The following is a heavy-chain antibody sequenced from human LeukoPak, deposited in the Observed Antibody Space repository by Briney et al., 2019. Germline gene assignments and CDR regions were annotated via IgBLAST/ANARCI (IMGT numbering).Heavy chain of an antibody. J-gene: IGHJ6*03. CDR2: IKSKTDGGTT. CDR3: TTGPIAARDYYYYMDV. Sequence: GGSLRLSCAASGFTFSNAWMSWVRQAPGKGLEWVGRIKSKTDGGTTDYAAPVKGRFTISRDDSNNTLYLQMNSLKTEDTAVYYCTTGPIAARDYYYYMDVWGKGTTVTVPS. V-gene: IGHV3-15*01. D-gene: IGHD6-6*01. CDR1: GFTFSNAW.